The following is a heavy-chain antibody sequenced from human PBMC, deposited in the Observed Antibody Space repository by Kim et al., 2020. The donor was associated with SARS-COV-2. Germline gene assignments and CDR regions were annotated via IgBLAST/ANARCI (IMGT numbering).Heavy chain of an antibody. CDR3: ARDYSGYDYGWYYYYMDV. CDR2: IYTSGST. J-gene: IGHJ6*03. CDR1: GGSISSYY. Sequence: SETLSLTCTVSGGSISSYYWSWIRQPAGKGLEWIGRIYTSGSTNYNPSLKSRVTMSVDTSKNQFSLKLSSVTAADTAVYYCARDYSGYDYGWYYYYMDVWGKGTTVTVSS. D-gene: IGHD5-12*01. V-gene: IGHV4-4*07.